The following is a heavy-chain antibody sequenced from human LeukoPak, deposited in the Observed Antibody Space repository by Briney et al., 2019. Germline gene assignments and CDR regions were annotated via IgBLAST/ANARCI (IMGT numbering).Heavy chain of an antibody. CDR3: AKSRGYYYEKSGPADY. CDR2: INDDGSDT. D-gene: IGHD3-22*01. J-gene: IGHJ4*02. V-gene: IGHV3-74*01. Sequence: GGSLRLSCAASGFTFKLYWMHWVRQVPGKRPVWVSRINDDGSDTIYADSVRGRFTISRDNSKNTLYLQMNSLSAEDTAVYYCAKSRGYYYEKSGPADYWGQGTLVTVSS. CDR1: GFTFKLYW.